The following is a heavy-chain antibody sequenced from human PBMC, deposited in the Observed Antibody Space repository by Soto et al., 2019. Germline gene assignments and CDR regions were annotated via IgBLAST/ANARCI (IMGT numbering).Heavy chain of an antibody. Sequence: SVKVSCKASGCTCSSYRFNWVRQARGQGLEWLGGIVPIYRTADYAQKFQGRVTITADEYTRTVYMELRSLKSQDTALYYCARDSGEILSSSWGQGTLVTVSS. J-gene: IGHJ4*02. CDR2: IVPIYRTA. V-gene: IGHV1-69*13. D-gene: IGHD6-13*01. CDR1: GCTCSSYR. CDR3: ARDSGEILSSS.